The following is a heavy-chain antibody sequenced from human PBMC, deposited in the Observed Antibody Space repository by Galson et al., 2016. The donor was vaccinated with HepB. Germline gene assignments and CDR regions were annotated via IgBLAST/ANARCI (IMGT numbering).Heavy chain of an antibody. Sequence: ETLSLTCTVSGGSINSDYWSWIRQPPGKGLEWIGCIHSSGSTKYDPSLKGRVTISIDTSKCEFSLRLRSVTAADTAVYYCARLRGYNRAWWRIDHWGRGTLASVSS. D-gene: IGHD6-19*01. V-gene: IGHV4-4*09. CDR1: GGSINSDY. CDR2: IHSSGST. J-gene: IGHJ5*02. CDR3: ARLRGYNRAWWRIDH.